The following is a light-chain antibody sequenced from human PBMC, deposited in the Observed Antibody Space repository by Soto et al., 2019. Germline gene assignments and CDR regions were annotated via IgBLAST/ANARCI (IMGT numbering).Light chain of an antibody. CDR2: YDS. CDR1: NIGSKS. CDR3: QVWDSSSDHRGV. V-gene: IGLV3-21*04. J-gene: IGLJ3*02. Sequence: SYELTQPPSVSVAPGKTARITCGGNNIGSKSVHWYQQKPGKAPVLVIYYDSDRPSGIPERFSGSNSGNTATLTISRVEAGDEADYYCQVWDSSSDHRGVFGGGTQLTVL.